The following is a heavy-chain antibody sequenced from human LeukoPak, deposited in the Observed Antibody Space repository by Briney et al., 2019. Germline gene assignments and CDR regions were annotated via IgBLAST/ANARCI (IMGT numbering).Heavy chain of an antibody. CDR3: AAMVRGVQDY. D-gene: IGHD3-10*01. J-gene: IGHJ4*02. CDR2: IYYSGST. V-gene: IGHV4-59*01. CDR1: GGSISSYY. Sequence: SETLSLTWTVSGGSISSYYWSWIRQPPGKGLEWIGYIYYSGSTNYNPSLKSRVTISVDTSKNQFSLKLSSVTAADTAVYYCAAMVRGVQDYWGQGTLVTVSS.